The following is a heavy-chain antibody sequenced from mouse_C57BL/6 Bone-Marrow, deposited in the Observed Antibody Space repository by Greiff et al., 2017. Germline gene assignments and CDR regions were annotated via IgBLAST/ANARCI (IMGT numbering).Heavy chain of an antibody. CDR1: GFTIKGDY. CDR3: TTAYYSNSVDY. Sequence: VQLQQSGAELVRPGASVKLSCTASGFTIKGDYMHWVKQRPEQGLEWIGWIDPENGDTEYASKFQGKATITADTSSNTAYLQLSSLTSEDTAVYCCTTAYYSNSVDYWGQGTTLTVSS. V-gene: IGHV14-4*01. J-gene: IGHJ2*01. CDR2: IDPENGDT. D-gene: IGHD2-5*01.